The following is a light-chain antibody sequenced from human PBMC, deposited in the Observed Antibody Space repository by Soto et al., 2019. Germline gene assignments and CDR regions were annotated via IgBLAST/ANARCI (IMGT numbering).Light chain of an antibody. Sequence: QSALTQPASVSGSPGQSITISCTGTSSGIRDYNYVSWYQQLPGNAPKLIMYEVSNRPSGISNLFSGSKSGNTASLTISGLQAEDEADYYCSSKSPDFFGTGTKLTVL. J-gene: IGLJ1*01. CDR1: SSGIRDYNY. CDR3: SSKSPDF. CDR2: EVS. V-gene: IGLV2-14*01.